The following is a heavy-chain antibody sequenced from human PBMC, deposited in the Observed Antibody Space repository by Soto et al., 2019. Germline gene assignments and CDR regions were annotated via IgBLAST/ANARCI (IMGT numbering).Heavy chain of an antibody. CDR1: GGSISSYY. V-gene: IGHV4-59*08. CDR3: ARHLNPYSSSSLGYYYYYYGMDV. Sequence: SETLSLTCTVSGGSISSYYWSWIRQPPGKGLEWIGYIYYSGSTNYNPSLKSRVTISVDTSKNQFSLKLSSVTAADTAVYYCARHLNPYSSSSLGYYYYYYGMDVWGQGTTVTVSS. D-gene: IGHD6-6*01. CDR2: IYYSGST. J-gene: IGHJ6*02.